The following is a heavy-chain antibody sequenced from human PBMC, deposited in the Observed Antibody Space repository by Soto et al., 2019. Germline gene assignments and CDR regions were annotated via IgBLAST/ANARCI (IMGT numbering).Heavy chain of an antibody. J-gene: IGHJ6*02. Sequence: GASVKVSCKASGYTFTSYYMHWVRQAPGQGLEWMGIINPGGGSTSYAQKFQGRVTMTRDTSTSTVYMELSSLRSEDTAVYYCARGGSLLWFGARNVDGMDVWGQGXTVTVYS. D-gene: IGHD3-10*01. CDR3: ARGGSLLWFGARNVDGMDV. V-gene: IGHV1-46*01. CDR2: INPGGGST. CDR1: GYTFTSYY.